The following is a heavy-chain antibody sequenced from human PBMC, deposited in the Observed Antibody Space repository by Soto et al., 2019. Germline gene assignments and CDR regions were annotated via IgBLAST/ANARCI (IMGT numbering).Heavy chain of an antibody. CDR3: ASPKISFYNWFDP. V-gene: IGHV4-39*01. CDR1: GGSISSSSYY. J-gene: IGHJ5*02. CDR2: IYYSGST. D-gene: IGHD2-15*01. Sequence: PSETLSLTCTVSGGSISSSSYYWGWIRQPPGKGLEWIGSIYYSGSTYYNPSLKSRVTISVDTSKNQFSLKLSSVNAADTAVYYCASPKISFYNWFDPWGQGTLVTSPQ.